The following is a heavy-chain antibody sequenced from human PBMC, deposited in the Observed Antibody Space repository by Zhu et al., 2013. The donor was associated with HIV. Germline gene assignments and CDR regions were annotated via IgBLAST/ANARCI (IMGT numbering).Heavy chain of an antibody. V-gene: IGHV1-8*02. CDR2: MNPNSGNT. J-gene: IGHJ4*02. CDR1: GYTFNNYD. D-gene: IGHD6-13*01. Sequence: QVQLVQSGAEVRKPGASVKVSCKASGYTFNNYDIHWVRQAAGHGLEWMGWMNPNSGNTGYAQKFQGRVTMTRNTSISTAYMDLSSLRSEDTAVYYCARGVPQQLPYWGQGTLVTVSS. CDR3: ARGVPQQLPY.